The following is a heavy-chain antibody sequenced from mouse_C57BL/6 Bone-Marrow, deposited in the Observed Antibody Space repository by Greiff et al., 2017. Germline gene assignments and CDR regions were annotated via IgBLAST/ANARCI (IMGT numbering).Heavy chain of an antibody. CDR1: GYTFTSYW. J-gene: IGHJ3*01. CDR2: INPGSGGT. V-gene: IGHV1-53*01. CDR3: ARSKNWDSWFAY. D-gene: IGHD4-1*01. Sequence: QVQLQQPGTELVKPGASVKLSCKASGYTFTSYWMHWVKQRPGQGLEWIGVINPGSGGTNYNEKLKGKATLTADKSSSTAYMQLSSLTSEDSAVYFCARSKNWDSWFAYWGQGTLVTVSA.